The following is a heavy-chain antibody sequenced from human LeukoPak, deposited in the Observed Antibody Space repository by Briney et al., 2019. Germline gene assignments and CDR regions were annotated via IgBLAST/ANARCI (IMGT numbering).Heavy chain of an antibody. CDR1: GFSFRTYE. Sequence: GGSLRLSCVASGFSFRTYEMNWVRKAPGKGLEWISYISVGGSDEDYAESVKGRFSISRDNAKNSLFLQMNSLRVEDTAVYYCARDVGFNNGWPAWGQGTLVTVSS. J-gene: IGHJ5*02. CDR3: ARDVGFNNGWPA. V-gene: IGHV3-48*03. CDR2: ISVGGSDE. D-gene: IGHD6-19*01.